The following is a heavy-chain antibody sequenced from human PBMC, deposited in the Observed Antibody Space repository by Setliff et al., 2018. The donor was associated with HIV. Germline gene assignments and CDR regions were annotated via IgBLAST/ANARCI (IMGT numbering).Heavy chain of an antibody. D-gene: IGHD6-13*01. Sequence: ASVKASCKASGYTFSSYGISWVRQAPGQGLQWVGWISGYNGNTHYAQNVQGRVTMTTDTSTNTAYMDLRSLRSDGTAVYYWTKDGLAAGARAFDIWGQGTMVTVSS. CDR2: ISGYNGNT. V-gene: IGHV1-18*01. CDR1: GYTFSSYG. J-gene: IGHJ3*02. CDR3: TKDGLAAGARAFDI.